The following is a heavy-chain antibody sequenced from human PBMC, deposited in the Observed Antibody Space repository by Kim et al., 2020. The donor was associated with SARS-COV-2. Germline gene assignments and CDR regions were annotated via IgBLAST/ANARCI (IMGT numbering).Heavy chain of an antibody. J-gene: IGHJ6*02. CDR1: GYTFTSYY. Sequence: ASVKVSCKASGYTFTSYYMHWVRQAPGQGLEWMGIINPSGGSTSYAQKFQGRVTMTRDTSTSTVYMELSSLRSEDTAVYYCAREPDYYDSSGYYLTYYYYGMDVWGQGTTVTVSS. CDR2: INPSGGST. CDR3: AREPDYYDSSGYYLTYYYYGMDV. V-gene: IGHV1-46*01. D-gene: IGHD3-22*01.